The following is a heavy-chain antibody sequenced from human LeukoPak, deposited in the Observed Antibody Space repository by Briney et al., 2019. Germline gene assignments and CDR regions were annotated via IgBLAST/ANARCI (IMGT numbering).Heavy chain of an antibody. CDR3: AKGYGIQWALDN. Sequence: GGSLRLSCAASGFTFSSYGMHWVRQAPGKGLEWAAFIHYDGSNKYYADSVKGRFTISRDNSKNTLYLQVNSLRVEDTAVYYCAKGYGIQWALDNWGQGTLVTVSS. CDR2: IHYDGSNK. J-gene: IGHJ4*02. D-gene: IGHD1-26*01. V-gene: IGHV3-30*02. CDR1: GFTFSSYG.